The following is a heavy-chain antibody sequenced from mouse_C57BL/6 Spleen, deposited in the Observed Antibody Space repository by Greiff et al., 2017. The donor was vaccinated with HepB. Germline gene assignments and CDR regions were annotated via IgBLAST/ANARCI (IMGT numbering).Heavy chain of an antibody. V-gene: IGHV14-2*01. Sequence: VQLQQSGAELVKPGASVKLSCTASGFNIKDYYMHWVKQRTEQGLEWIGRIDPEDGETKYAPKFQGKAPITADTSSNTAYLQLSSLTSEDTAVYYCARGIYDGYYDFAYWGQGTLVTVSA. CDR2: IDPEDGET. J-gene: IGHJ3*01. CDR3: ARGIYDGYYDFAY. D-gene: IGHD2-3*01. CDR1: GFNIKDYY.